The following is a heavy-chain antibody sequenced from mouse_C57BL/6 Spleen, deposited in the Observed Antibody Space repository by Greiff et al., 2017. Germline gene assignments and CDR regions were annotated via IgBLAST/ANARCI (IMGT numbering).Heavy chain of an antibody. V-gene: IGHV2-9-1*01. Sequence: VQVVESGPGLVAPSQSLSITCTASGFSLTSYAIRWVRQPPGKGLEWLGVIWTGGGTNDNSALKSRLSISKDNTKSQVFLKMNSLQSDDTARYYCARNLDGNFHLDYWGQGTTLTVSS. D-gene: IGHD1-1*01. CDR2: IWTGGGT. J-gene: IGHJ2*01. CDR3: ARNLDGNFHLDY. CDR1: GFSLTSYA.